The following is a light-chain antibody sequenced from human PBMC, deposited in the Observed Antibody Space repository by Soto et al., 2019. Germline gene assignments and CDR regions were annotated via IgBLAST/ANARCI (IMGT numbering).Light chain of an antibody. J-gene: IGKJ1*01. CDR2: GSY. V-gene: IGKV3-20*01. CDR3: QSYGSSPRT. CDR1: QSVYSN. Sequence: MTQSPDTLSASPGEGSPLSCMASQSVYSNVAWYQQKPGQAPRLLIYGSYTRATGIPDRFSGSGSGPDFSIIISRLETEDFAVYYCQSYGSSPRTVGQGTKVEIK.